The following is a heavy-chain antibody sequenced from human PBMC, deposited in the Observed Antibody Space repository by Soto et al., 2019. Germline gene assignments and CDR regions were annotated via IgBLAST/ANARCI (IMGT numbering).Heavy chain of an antibody. V-gene: IGHV4-34*01. J-gene: IGHJ4*02. CDR2: INHSGST. D-gene: IGHD2-2*01. CDR1: GGSFSGYY. Sequence: ETLSLTCAVYGGSFSGYYWSWIRQPPGKGLEWIGEINHSGSTNYNPSLKSRVTISVDTSKNQFSLKLSSVTAADTAVYYCASVNCSSTSCFSPFFDYWGQGTLVTVSS. CDR3: ASVNCSSTSCFSPFFDY.